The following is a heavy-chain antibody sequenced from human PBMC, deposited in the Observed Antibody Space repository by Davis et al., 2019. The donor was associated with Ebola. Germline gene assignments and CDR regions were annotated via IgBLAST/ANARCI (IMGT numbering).Heavy chain of an antibody. J-gene: IGHJ3*02. Sequence: ASVKVSCKASGYTFTGYYMHWVRQAPGQGLEWMGWINPNSGGTNYAQKFQGRVTMTRDTSISTAHMELSRLRSDDTAVYYCARVGGSDYDAFDIWGQGTMVTVSS. CDR1: GYTFTGYY. D-gene: IGHD4-17*01. CDR3: ARVGGSDYDAFDI. CDR2: INPNSGGT. V-gene: IGHV1-2*02.